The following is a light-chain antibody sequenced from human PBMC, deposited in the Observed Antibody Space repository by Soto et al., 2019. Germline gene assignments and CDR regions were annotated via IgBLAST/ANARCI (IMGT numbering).Light chain of an antibody. J-gene: IGLJ2*01. Sequence: QSALTQPASLSGSPGQSITISCTGTSTDIGSYNYVSWYQQHPGKAPKRMIFDVSYRPSGIYDRFSGSKSGNTASLTISGLQPEDEADYYCSSYGASSTLFGGGTKVTVL. CDR1: STDIGSYNY. CDR2: DVS. V-gene: IGLV2-14*03. CDR3: SSYGASSTL.